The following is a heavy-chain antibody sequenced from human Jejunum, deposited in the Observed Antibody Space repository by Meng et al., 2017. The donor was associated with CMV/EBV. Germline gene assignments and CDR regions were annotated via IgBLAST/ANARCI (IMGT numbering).Heavy chain of an antibody. J-gene: IGHJ4*02. V-gene: IGHV3-7*01. D-gene: IGHD3-22*01. CDR3: ARRGTYDSSAHSHFDY. CDR2: STQDGREK. Sequence: FTFSNYWMNWLRQAPGQGLEWVANSTQDGREKYYADSVKGRFTISRDNAKNSLDLQMNSLRAEDTAVYYCARRGTYDSSAHSHFDYWGQGTLVTVSS. CDR1: FTFSNYW.